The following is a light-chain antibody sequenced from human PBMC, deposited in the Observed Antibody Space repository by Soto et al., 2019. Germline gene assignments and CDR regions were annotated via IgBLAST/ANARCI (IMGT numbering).Light chain of an antibody. Sequence: QAVVTQEPSLTVSPGGTVTLTCGSSTGAVTSGHYPYWFQLKPGQAPMTLIDDTNNKHSWTPARFSGSLLGGKAALTLDGAETEDEAEYFCLLFYGGPRVFGGGTKLTVL. V-gene: IGLV7-46*01. CDR2: DTN. CDR1: TGAVTSGHY. CDR3: LLFYGGPRV. J-gene: IGLJ2*01.